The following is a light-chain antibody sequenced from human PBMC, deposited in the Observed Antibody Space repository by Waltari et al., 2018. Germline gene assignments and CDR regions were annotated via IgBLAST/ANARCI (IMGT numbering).Light chain of an antibody. CDR2: DVS. J-gene: IGLJ2*01. Sequence: QSALTQPASVSGSPGQSITVSCIGTSNDIGSYNFVSWFQQHPGRAPKLMIYDVSARPLGVSTRFSGSKSGNTASLTISGLQAEDEAYYYCFSYAGSNSFAFGGGTRVTVL. CDR3: FSYAGSNSFA. CDR1: SNDIGSYNF. V-gene: IGLV2-23*02.